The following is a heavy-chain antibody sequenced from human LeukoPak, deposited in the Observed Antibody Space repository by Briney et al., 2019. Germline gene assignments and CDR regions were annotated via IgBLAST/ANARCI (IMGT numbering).Heavy chain of an antibody. J-gene: IGHJ6*02. CDR3: ARDPCEERFLEWLFDYYYGMDV. V-gene: IGHV3-21*01. Sequence: GGSLRLSCAASGFTFSSYSMNWVRQAPGKGLEWVSSFSSSSSYIYYADSVKGRFTISRDNAKNSLYLQMNSLRAEDTAVYYCARDPCEERFLEWLFDYYYGMDVWGQGTTVTVSS. CDR1: GFTFSSYS. CDR2: FSSSSSYI. D-gene: IGHD3-3*01.